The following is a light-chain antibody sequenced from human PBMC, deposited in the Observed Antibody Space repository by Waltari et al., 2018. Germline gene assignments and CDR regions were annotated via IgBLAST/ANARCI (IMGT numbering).Light chain of an antibody. V-gene: IGKV1-39*01. CDR3: QQHNSLPLT. CDR2: AAS. J-gene: IGKJ4*01. Sequence: DIQMTQSPSSLSASVGDRVTITCRAGQSIGATLNWYQQKPGKAPELPIYAASNLQSGVPSRFSGSGSVTDFTLTISSLQPEDSATYYCQQHNSLPLTFGGGTKVEIK. CDR1: QSIGAT.